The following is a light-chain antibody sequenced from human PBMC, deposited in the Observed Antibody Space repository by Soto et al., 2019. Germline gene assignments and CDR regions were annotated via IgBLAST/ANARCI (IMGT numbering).Light chain of an antibody. CDR3: KDYGSSRM. V-gene: IGKV3-20*01. J-gene: IGKJ1*01. CDR1: QSVSSSY. CDR2: GAS. Sequence: EIVLTQSPGTLSLSPGERATLSCRASQSVSSSYLAWYQQKPGQAPRLLIYGASSRATGIPDRFSGSGSGTAFTLTISRLEPEDFAVYYCKDYGSSRMLGLGTKVEIK.